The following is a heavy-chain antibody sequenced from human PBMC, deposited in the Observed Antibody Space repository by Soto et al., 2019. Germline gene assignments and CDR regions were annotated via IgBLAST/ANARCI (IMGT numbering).Heavy chain of an antibody. CDR3: AASYSSGWYGGVYFDY. Sequence: SDTLSLTCTVSGGSLSSSSYYWGWIRQPPGKGLEWIGSIYYSGSTYYNPSLKSRVTISVDTSKNQFSLKLSSVTAADTAVYYCAASYSSGWYGGVYFDYWGQGTLVNVSS. J-gene: IGHJ4*02. D-gene: IGHD6-19*01. CDR1: GGSLSSSSYY. CDR2: IYYSGST. V-gene: IGHV4-39*01.